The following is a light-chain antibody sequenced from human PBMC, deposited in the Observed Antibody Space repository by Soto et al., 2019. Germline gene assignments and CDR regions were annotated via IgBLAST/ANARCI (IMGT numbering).Light chain of an antibody. V-gene: IGKV1-5*01. CDR2: DAS. CDR1: HNISNW. Sequence: DIQMTQSPSTLSASIGDRVTITCRTSHNISNWIAWYQQKPGKAPKFLIYDASTLESGVPSRFSGSGFGTEFSLTISSLQPDDFGSYYCQHMRTFGQGTKVDIK. CDR3: QHMRT. J-gene: IGKJ1*01.